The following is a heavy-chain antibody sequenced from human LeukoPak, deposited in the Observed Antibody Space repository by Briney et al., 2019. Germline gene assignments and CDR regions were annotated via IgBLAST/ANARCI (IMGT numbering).Heavy chain of an antibody. CDR1: GGSFSGYY. CDR3: VRRKYERLDPFDI. CDR2: TNHSGST. J-gene: IGHJ3*02. Sequence: SETLSLTCAVYGGSFSGYYRSWIRQPPGKGLEWIGETNHSGSTNYNPSLKSRVTISVDTSKNQFSLKLSSVTAADTAVYYCVRRKYERLDPFDIWGQGTLVTVSS. V-gene: IGHV4-34*01. D-gene: IGHD2-2*01.